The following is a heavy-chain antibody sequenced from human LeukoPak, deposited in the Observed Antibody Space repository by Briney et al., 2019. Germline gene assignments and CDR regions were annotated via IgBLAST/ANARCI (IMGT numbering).Heavy chain of an antibody. CDR2: INHSGST. CDR3: ARGRLSGSYYFETIPLPEHDY. Sequence: SETLSLTCAVYGGSFSGYYWSWIRQPPGKGLEWIGEINHSGSTNYNPSLKSRVTISVDTSKNQFSLKLSSVTAADTAVYYCARGRLSGSYYFETIPLPEHDYWGQGTLVTVSS. D-gene: IGHD1-26*01. V-gene: IGHV4-34*01. J-gene: IGHJ4*02. CDR1: GGSFSGYY.